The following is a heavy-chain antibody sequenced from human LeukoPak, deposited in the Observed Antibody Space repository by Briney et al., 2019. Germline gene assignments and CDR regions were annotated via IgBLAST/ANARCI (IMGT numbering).Heavy chain of an antibody. V-gene: IGHV3-30*18. CDR3: AKAPKDYGDYVVSDY. CDR1: GFTFSSYG. Sequence: GGSLRLSCAASGFTFSSYGMHWVRQAPGKGLEWVAVISYDGSNKYYADSVKGRFTISGDNSKNTLYLQMNSLRAEDTAVYYCAKAPKDYGDYVVSDYWGQGTLVTVSS. J-gene: IGHJ4*02. CDR2: ISYDGSNK. D-gene: IGHD4-17*01.